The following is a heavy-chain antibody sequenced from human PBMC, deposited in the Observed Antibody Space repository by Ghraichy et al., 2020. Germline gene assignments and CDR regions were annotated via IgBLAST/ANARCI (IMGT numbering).Heavy chain of an antibody. CDR2: ISYDGSNK. Sequence: GGSLRLSCAASGFTFSSYGMHWVRQAPGKGLEWVAVISYDGSNKYYADSVKGRFTISRDNSKNTLYLQMNSLRAEDTAVYYCAKDLRPLLWFGESTFDYWGQGTLVTVSS. D-gene: IGHD3-10*01. CDR3: AKDLRPLLWFGESTFDY. V-gene: IGHV3-30*18. CDR1: GFTFSSYG. J-gene: IGHJ4*02.